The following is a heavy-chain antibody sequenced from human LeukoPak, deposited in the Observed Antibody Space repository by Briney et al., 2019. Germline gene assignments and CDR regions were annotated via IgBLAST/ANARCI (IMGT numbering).Heavy chain of an antibody. V-gene: IGHV4-61*02. CDR3: ARGYSSGWTLNWFDP. D-gene: IGHD6-19*01. J-gene: IGHJ5*02. CDR2: IYTSGST. CDR1: GGSISSGSYY. Sequence: SETLSLTCTVSGGSISSGSYYWSWIRQPAGKGLEWIGRIYTSGSTNYNPSLKSRVTLSVDTSKNQFSLKLSSVTAADTAVYYCARGYSSGWTLNWFDPWGQGTLVTVSS.